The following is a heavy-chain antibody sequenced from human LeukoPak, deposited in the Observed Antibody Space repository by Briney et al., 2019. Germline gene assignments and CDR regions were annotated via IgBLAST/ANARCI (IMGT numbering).Heavy chain of an antibody. J-gene: IGHJ6*03. CDR2: VRERSPSP. V-gene: IGHV3-23*01. CDR1: GFSFSGEA. Sequence: PGGSLRLSCAAPGFSFSGEAMSWVRQAPGRGLEWVSSVRERSPSPTYADSVKGRFTISRDNSKNTLYLQMNSLRADDTAVYYCARGALYQYYMDVWGKGTTVTVSS. CDR3: ARGALYQYYMDV.